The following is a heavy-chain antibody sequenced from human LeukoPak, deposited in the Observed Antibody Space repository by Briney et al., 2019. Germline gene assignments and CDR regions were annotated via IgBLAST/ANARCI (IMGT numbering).Heavy chain of an antibody. V-gene: IGHV4-4*07. J-gene: IGHJ5*02. CDR2: IYTSGST. Sequence: SQTLSLTCTVSGGSISSYYWSWIRQPAGKGLEWIGRIYTSGSTNYNPSLKSRVTMSVDTSKNQFSLKLSSVTAADTAVYYCARDRSPIYDFWSAPRWFDPWGQGTLVTVSS. CDR3: ARDRSPIYDFWSAPRWFDP. D-gene: IGHD3-3*01. CDR1: GGSISSYY.